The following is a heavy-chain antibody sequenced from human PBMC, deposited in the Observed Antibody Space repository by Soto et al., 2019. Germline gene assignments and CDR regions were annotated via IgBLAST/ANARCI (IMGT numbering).Heavy chain of an antibody. Sequence: EVQLVESGGGLVKPGGSLRLSCAASGFTFSNAWMSWVRQAPGKGLEWVGRIKSKTDGGTTDYAAPVKGRFTISRDDSKNTLYLQMNSLRAEDTAVYYCARDFPIGGAYPIHGMDVWGQGTTVTVSS. D-gene: IGHD1-26*01. CDR2: IKSKTDGGTT. CDR1: GFTFSNAW. CDR3: ARDFPIGGAYPIHGMDV. V-gene: IGHV3-15*01. J-gene: IGHJ6*02.